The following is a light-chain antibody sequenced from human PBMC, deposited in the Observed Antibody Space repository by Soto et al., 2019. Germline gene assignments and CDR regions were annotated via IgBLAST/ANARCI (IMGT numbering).Light chain of an antibody. CDR1: QSVSSSY. V-gene: IGKV3-20*01. CDR2: GAS. Sequence: EIALTQSPSTLSLSPAEIATLAFRASQSVSSSYLAWYQQKPGQAPRLLIYGASSRATGIPDRFSGSGSGTDFTLTISRLEPEDFAVYYCQQYGSSPRRFGQGTKVDIK. CDR3: QQYGSSPRR. J-gene: IGKJ1*01.